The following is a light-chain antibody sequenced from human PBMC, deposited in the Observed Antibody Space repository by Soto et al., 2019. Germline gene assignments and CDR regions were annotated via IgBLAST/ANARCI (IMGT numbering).Light chain of an antibody. J-gene: IGKJ1*01. CDR2: LGS. CDR3: MQALQTPWT. CDR1: QSLLHSDGYTY. V-gene: IGKV2-28*01. Sequence: DIVMTQSPLSLPVTPGEPASISCRSSQSLLHSDGYTYFDWYLQKPGQSPQLLIYLGSNRASGVPDRFSGSGSGTEFTLKISKVEAEDVGVYYCMQALQTPWTFGQGTKVEI.